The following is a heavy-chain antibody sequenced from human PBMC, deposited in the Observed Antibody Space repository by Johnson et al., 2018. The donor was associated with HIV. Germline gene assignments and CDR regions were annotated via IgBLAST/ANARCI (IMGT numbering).Heavy chain of an antibody. CDR2: INWNGGST. CDR1: GFTFSSYG. J-gene: IGHJ3*02. Sequence: VQLVESGGGVVQPGRSLRLSCAASGFTFSSYGMHWVRQAPGKGLEWVSGINWNGGSTGFADTVKGRFTISRDNAENSLYLQMNSLRAEDTALYYCARVGPGHAFDIWGQGTMVTVSS. CDR3: ARVGPGHAFDI. V-gene: IGHV3-20*04.